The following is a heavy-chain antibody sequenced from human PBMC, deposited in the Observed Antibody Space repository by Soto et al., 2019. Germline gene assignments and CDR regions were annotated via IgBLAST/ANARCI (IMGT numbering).Heavy chain of an antibody. CDR1: GFTFSSYG. V-gene: IGHV3-30*18. D-gene: IGHD2-2*01. Sequence: GGSLRLSCAASGFTFSSYGMHWVRQAPGKGLEWVAVISYDGSNKYYADSVKGRFTISRDNSKNTLYLQMNSLRAEDTAVYYCAKVDCISTSCYDGFYYYYGMDVWGQGTTVTVSS. CDR2: ISYDGSNK. CDR3: AKVDCISTSCYDGFYYYYGMDV. J-gene: IGHJ6*02.